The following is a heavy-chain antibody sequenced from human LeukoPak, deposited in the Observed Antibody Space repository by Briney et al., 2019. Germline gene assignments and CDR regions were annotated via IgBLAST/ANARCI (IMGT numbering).Heavy chain of an antibody. CDR2: IKQDGSEK. CDR1: GFTFSSYW. CDR3: ARELAGHYYGSGSSFDY. V-gene: IGHV3-7*01. D-gene: IGHD3-10*01. Sequence: GSLRLSCAASGFTFSSYWMSWVRPAPGKGLEWVANIKQDGSEKYYVDSVKGRFTISRDNAKNSLYLQMNSLRAEDTAVYYCARELAGHYYGSGSSFDYWGQGTLVTVSS. J-gene: IGHJ4*02.